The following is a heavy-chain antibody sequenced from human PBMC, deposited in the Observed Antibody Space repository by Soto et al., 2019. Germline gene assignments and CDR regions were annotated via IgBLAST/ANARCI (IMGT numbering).Heavy chain of an antibody. J-gene: IGHJ4*02. V-gene: IGHV4-59*08. CDR2: IYYSGGT. CDR3: ARSHYFDY. Sequence: SETLSLTCTVSGGSISSYYWSWIRQPPGKGLEWIGYIYYSGGTNYNPSLKSRVTISVDTSKNQFSLKLSSVTAADTAVYYCARSHYFDYWGQGALVTVSS. CDR1: GGSISSYY.